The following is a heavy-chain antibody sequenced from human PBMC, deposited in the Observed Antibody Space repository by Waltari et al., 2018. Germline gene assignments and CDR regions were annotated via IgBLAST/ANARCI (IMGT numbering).Heavy chain of an antibody. CDR2: TYYSGST. CDR3: ARGYSSGATDFDY. J-gene: IGHJ4*02. CDR1: GGSISSSY. Sequence: QVQLQEWGPGLVYFSETLSLTCTVSGGSISSSYWDWIRQPPGKGRRGIGSTYYSGSTNYNPSLKSRVTISVDTSKNQFSLKLSSVTAADTAVYYCARGYSSGATDFDYWGQGTLVTVSS. D-gene: IGHD5-18*01. V-gene: IGHV4-59*01.